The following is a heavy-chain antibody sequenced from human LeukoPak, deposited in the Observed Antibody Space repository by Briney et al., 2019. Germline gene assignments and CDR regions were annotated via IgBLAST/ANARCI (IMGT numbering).Heavy chain of an antibody. D-gene: IGHD2-15*01. Sequence: GESLKISCKASGYSFTSYLISWVRQMPGKGLEWMGRIDPSDSYTNYSPSFQGHVTTSADKSVSTAYLQWSSLKDSDTAMYYCARTPGRYCSGGSCPPPIDYWGQGTLVTVSS. CDR1: GYSFTSYL. CDR2: IDPSDSYT. CDR3: ARTPGRYCSGGSCPPPIDY. V-gene: IGHV5-10-1*01. J-gene: IGHJ4*02.